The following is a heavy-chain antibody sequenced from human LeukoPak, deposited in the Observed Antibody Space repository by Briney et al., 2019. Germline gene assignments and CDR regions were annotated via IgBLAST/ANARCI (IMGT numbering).Heavy chain of an antibody. CDR2: IIPIFGTA. Sequence: GSSVKVSCKASGGTFSSYAISWVRQAPGQGLEWMGGIIPIFGTANYAQKFQGRVTITADESTSTAYMELSSLRSEDTAVYYCATQDHIVATLDYWGQGTLVTVSS. D-gene: IGHD5-12*01. V-gene: IGHV1-69*01. CDR1: GGTFSSYA. CDR3: ATQDHIVATLDY. J-gene: IGHJ4*02.